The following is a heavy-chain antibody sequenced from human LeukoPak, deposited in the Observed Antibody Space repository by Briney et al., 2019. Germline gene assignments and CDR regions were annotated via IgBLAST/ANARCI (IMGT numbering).Heavy chain of an antibody. D-gene: IGHD3-10*01. CDR3: AESPRGVIAIMDV. Sequence: GGSLRLSCAASGFTFSNYSMNWVRQAPGKGLEWVSSISSRSTYIYHADSVKGRFTISRDNAKNSLFLHMNRQIAEDTAVLFCAESPRGVIAIMDVWGKGTTVTVSS. CDR1: GFTFSNYS. J-gene: IGHJ6*04. V-gene: IGHV3-21*01. CDR2: ISSRSTYI.